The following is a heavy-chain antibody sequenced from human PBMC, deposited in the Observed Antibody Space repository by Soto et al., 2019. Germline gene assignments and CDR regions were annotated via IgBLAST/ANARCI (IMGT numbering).Heavy chain of an antibody. CDR2: ISGSGGST. J-gene: IGHJ4*02. CDR3: AKGGTLSIAAAGTPYYFDY. D-gene: IGHD6-13*01. V-gene: IGHV3-23*01. Sequence: GGSLRLSCAASGFTFSSYAMSWVRQAPGKGLEWVSAISGSGGSTYYADSVKGRFTISRDNSKNTLYLQMNSLRAEDTAVYYCAKGGTLSIAAAGTPYYFDYWGQGTLVTVSS. CDR1: GFTFSSYA.